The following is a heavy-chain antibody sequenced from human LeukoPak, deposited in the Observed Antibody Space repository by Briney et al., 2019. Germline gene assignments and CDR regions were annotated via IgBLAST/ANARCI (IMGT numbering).Heavy chain of an antibody. D-gene: IGHD2-21*01. CDR1: GDSINNYY. J-gene: IGHJ4*02. Sequence: SETLSLTCTVSGDSINNYYWSWIRQPAGKGLEWIGRINASGRTNYNSALKSRVTISIDTSRNQFSLKVKSVTAADTAVYYCAREYGDFDHWGQGTLVTVSS. V-gene: IGHV4-4*07. CDR3: AREYGDFDH. CDR2: INASGRT.